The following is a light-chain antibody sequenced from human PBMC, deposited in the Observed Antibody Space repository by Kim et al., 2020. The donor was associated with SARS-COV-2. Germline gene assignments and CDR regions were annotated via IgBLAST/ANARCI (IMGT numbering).Light chain of an antibody. Sequence: GKTVTISCTRSSGSIAGNYVQWYQQRPGSSPATVMFEDSRRPSGVPDRFSGSIDSSSKSASLTISGLKTEDEADYYCQSYDGSARVFGGGTQLTVL. J-gene: IGLJ3*02. CDR2: EDS. V-gene: IGLV6-57*01. CDR3: QSYDGSARV. CDR1: SGSIAGNY.